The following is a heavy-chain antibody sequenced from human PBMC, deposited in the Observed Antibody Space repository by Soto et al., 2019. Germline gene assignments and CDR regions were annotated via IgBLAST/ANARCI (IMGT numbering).Heavy chain of an antibody. D-gene: IGHD2-2*01. J-gene: IGHJ6*02. CDR2: TYYRSKWYN. CDR1: GDSVSSNSSA. Sequence: SQSLSLTCGISGDSVSSNSSAWNWIRQSPSRGLEWLGRTYYRSKWYNDYAVSVKSRITINPDTSKNQFSLQLNSVTPEDTAVYYCARDDIVVVPAAIGTFSYGMDVWGQGTTVTVSS. CDR3: ARDDIVVVPAAIGTFSYGMDV. V-gene: IGHV6-1*01.